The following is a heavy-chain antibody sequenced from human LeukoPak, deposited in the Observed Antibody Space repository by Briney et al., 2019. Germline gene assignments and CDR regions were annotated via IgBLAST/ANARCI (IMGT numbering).Heavy chain of an antibody. CDR1: GGSFSGYY. CDR2: INHSGST. Sequence: SETLSLTCAVYGGSFSGYYWSWIRQPPGKGLEWIGEINHSGSTNYNPSLKSRVTISVDTSKNQFSLKLSSVTAADTAVYYCARGGGSTSSYYYYYYYMDVWGKGTTVTVSS. CDR3: ARGGGSTSSYYYYYYYMDV. J-gene: IGHJ6*03. D-gene: IGHD2-2*01. V-gene: IGHV4-34*01.